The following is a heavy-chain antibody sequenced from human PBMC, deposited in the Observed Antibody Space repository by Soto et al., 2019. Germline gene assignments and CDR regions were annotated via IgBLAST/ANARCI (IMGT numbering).Heavy chain of an antibody. CDR1: GGTFSDYA. CDR2: IVPIFGTG. J-gene: IGHJ4*02. V-gene: IGHV1-69*01. CDR3: ARVLVGATYFDY. D-gene: IGHD1-26*01. Sequence: QVLLVQSGAEVKKPGSSVKVSCKASGGTFSDYAISWVRQAPGHGLEWMGGIVPIFGTGNHAQKLQGRVTVTADESTSTAYMELSSLRSEDTAVYYCARVLVGATYFDYWGQGTLVTVSS.